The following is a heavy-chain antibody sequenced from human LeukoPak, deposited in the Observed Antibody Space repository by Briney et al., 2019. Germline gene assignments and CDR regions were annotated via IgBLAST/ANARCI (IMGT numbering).Heavy chain of an antibody. CDR1: GFTFSSYA. CDR3: AKDSVVVAGLVNYFDS. J-gene: IGHJ4*02. V-gene: IGHV3-23*01. D-gene: IGHD6-19*01. Sequence: GGSLRLSCAASGFTFSSYAMSWVRQAPGKGLEWVSAISGSGGSTYHADSVKGRFTISRDNSKNTLYPQMNSLRAEDTAVYYCAKDSVVVAGLVNYFDSWGQGTLVTVSS. CDR2: ISGSGGST.